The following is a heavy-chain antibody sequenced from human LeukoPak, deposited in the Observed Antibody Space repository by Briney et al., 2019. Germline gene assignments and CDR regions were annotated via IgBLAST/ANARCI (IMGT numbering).Heavy chain of an antibody. J-gene: IGHJ6*02. CDR3: AREIVVVVAATSYYYYGMDV. D-gene: IGHD2-15*01. CDR1: GYTFTSYA. V-gene: IGHV1-3*01. CDR2: INAGNGNT. Sequence: ASVKVSCKASGYTFTSYAMHWVRQAPGQRLEWMGWINAGNGNTKYSQKFQGRVTITRDTSASTAYMELSSLRSEDTAVYYCAREIVVVVAATSYYYYGMDVWGQGTTVTVSS.